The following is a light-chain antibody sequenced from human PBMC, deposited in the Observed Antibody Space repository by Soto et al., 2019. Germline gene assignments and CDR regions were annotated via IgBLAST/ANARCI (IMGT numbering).Light chain of an antibody. CDR2: EVS. Sequence: QSAVPQPASVSGSPGQSITLSCTGTSSDVGSYNLVSWYQQHPGKAPKLMIYEVSKRPSGVSNRFSGSKSGNTASLTISGLQAEDEADYYCCSYAGSSTFYVFGTGTKVTV. CDR3: CSYAGSSTFYV. V-gene: IGLV2-23*02. CDR1: SSDVGSYNL. J-gene: IGLJ1*01.